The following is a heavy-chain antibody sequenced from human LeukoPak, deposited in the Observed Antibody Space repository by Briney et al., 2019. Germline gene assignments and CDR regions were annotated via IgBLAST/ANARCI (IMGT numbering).Heavy chain of an antibody. CDR1: GGSISSYY. D-gene: IGHD3-3*01. V-gene: IGHV4-59*01. CDR3: AREGYDFWSGHLPLDV. J-gene: IGHJ6*02. Sequence: SETLSLTCTVSGGSISSYYWSWLRQPPGKGLEWIGYIYYSGRTNYNPSLKSRVTISVDTSKDQFSLKLSSVTAADTAVYYCAREGYDFWSGHLPLDVWGQGTTVTVSS. CDR2: IYYSGRT.